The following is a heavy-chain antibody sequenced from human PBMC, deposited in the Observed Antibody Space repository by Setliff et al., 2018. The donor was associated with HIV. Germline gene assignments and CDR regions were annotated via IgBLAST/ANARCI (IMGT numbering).Heavy chain of an antibody. CDR3: AKDRTVVVITIFDY. CDR1: GFTFSSYG. D-gene: IGHD3-22*01. V-gene: IGHV3-30*02. CDR2: IRYDGSNI. Sequence: PGGSLRLSCAASGFTFSSYGMHWVRQAPGKGLEWVAFIRYDGSNIYYADSVRGRFAISRDNFKNTVYLQVHSLRIEDTAVYYCAKDRTVVVITIFDYWGQGTLVTVSS. J-gene: IGHJ4*02.